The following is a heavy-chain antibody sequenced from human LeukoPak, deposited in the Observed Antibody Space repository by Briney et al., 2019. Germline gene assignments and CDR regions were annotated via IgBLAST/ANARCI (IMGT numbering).Heavy chain of an antibody. J-gene: IGHJ6*03. V-gene: IGHV3-23*01. D-gene: IGHD3-22*01. Sequence: GGSLRLSCAASGFTFSSYGMSWVRQAPGKGLEWVSAISGSGGSTYYADSVKGRFTISRDNSKNTLYLQMNSLRAEDTALYYCARDGPNYYDSSGYMDVWGKGTTVTVSS. CDR3: ARDGPNYYDSSGYMDV. CDR2: ISGSGGST. CDR1: GFTFSSYG.